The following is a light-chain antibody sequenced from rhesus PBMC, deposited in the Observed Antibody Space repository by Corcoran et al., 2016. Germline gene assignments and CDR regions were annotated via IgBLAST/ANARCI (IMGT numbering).Light chain of an antibody. J-gene: IGKJ3*01. CDR3: LQYNSDPFT. CDR1: QGISNY. CDR2: DAS. Sequence: DIQMTQSPSSLSASVGDRVTITCRASQGISNYFSWYQQKPGKAPKLLIYDASTLQSGVPSRLSGSGSRTDFTLTIGSLQPEDFATYYCLQYNSDPFTFGPGTKLDIK. V-gene: IGKV1-43*02.